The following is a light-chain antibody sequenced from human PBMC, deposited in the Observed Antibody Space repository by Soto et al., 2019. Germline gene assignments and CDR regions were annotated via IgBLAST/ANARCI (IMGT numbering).Light chain of an antibody. Sequence: EIVLTQSPGTLSLSPGERATLSCRASQSVSSSYLAWYQQKPGQAPRLLIYGASNSATGIPDRFSGSGSGTDFTLTISRLEPEDFAVYYCQQYGRSSLTFGGGTKVEIK. V-gene: IGKV3-20*01. CDR3: QQYGRSSLT. J-gene: IGKJ4*01. CDR1: QSVSSSY. CDR2: GAS.